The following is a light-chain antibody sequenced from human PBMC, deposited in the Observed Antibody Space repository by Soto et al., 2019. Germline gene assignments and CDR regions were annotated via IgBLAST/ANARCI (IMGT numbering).Light chain of an antibody. CDR1: SSNIGAGYD. V-gene: IGLV1-40*01. Sequence: QRVLKHPPAGSAAPGQRVAFSCTGSSSNIGAGYDVHWYQQLPGTAPKLLIYGNSNRPSGVPDRFSGSKSGTSASLAITGLQAEYVSDYDCPTYESSLRARYDFGTRTK. CDR2: GNS. CDR3: PTYESSLRARYD. J-gene: IGLJ1*01.